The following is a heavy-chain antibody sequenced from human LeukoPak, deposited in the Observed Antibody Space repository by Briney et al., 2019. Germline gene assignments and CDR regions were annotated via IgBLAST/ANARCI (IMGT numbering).Heavy chain of an antibody. V-gene: IGHV3-30*18. J-gene: IGHJ4*02. Sequence: GGSLRLSCAASGFTFSSYGMHWVRQAPGKGLEWVAVISYDGSNKYYADSVKGRFTISRDNSKNTLYLQMNSLRAEDTAVYYCAKNGRRWYYYDSSGYYNYWGQGTLVTVSS. CDR2: ISYDGSNK. CDR3: AKNGRRWYYYDSSGYYNY. CDR1: GFTFSSYG. D-gene: IGHD3-22*01.